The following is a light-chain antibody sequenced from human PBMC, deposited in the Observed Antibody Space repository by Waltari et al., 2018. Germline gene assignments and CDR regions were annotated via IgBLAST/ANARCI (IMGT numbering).Light chain of an antibody. CDR3: CSYAARYTLV. V-gene: IGLV2-23*02. CDR1: TSYVGDFNL. J-gene: IGLJ2*01. CDR2: EVS. Sequence: QSALTQPASVSGSPGQSITISSPGTTSYVGDFNLVSWYQQHPGKVPKLIIYEVSKRPSGVSNHFSGSKSGNTASLTISGLRAEDEADYYCCSYAARYTLVFGGGTKLTVL.